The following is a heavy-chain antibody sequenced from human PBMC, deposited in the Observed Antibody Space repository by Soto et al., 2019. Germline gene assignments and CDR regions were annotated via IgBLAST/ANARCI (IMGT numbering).Heavy chain of an antibody. D-gene: IGHD2-2*01. V-gene: IGHV3-74*01. CDR1: GFTFSSYW. CDR2: INTDGSTT. J-gene: IGHJ4*02. CDR3: ARGNLTLVVVPAAIDY. Sequence: PGGSLRLSCAASGFTFSSYWMHWVRQTPGKGLEWVSRINTDGSTTNYADSVKGRFTISRDNAKNTLYLQMNGLRVEDTAVFYCARGNLTLVVVPAAIDYWGQGTQVTVSS.